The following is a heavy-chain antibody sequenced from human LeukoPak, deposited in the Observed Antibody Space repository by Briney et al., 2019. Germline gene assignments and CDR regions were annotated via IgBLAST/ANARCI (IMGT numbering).Heavy chain of an antibody. D-gene: IGHD3-16*01. Sequence: SETLSLTCAVYGGSFSGYYWSWIRQPPGKGLEWIGEMNHSGSTNYNPSLKSRVTISVDTSKDQFSLKMSSVTAADTAVYYCARDPGGGYKDDALDIWGQGTMVIVSS. V-gene: IGHV4-34*01. CDR1: GGSFSGYY. J-gene: IGHJ3*02. CDR3: ARDPGGGYKDDALDI. CDR2: MNHSGST.